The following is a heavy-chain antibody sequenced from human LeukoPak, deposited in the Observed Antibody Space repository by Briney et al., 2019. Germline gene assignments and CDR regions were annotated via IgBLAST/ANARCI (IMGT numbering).Heavy chain of an antibody. V-gene: IGHV4-59*01. CDR2: IYYSGST. Sequence: SETLSLTCAVYGGSFSGYYWSWIRQPPGKGLEWIGYIYYSGSTNYNPSLKSRVTISVDTSKNQFSLKLSSVTAADTAVYYCARDRSAMVTWGQGTLVTVSS. D-gene: IGHD2-2*01. CDR1: GGSFSGYY. J-gene: IGHJ5*02. CDR3: ARDRSAMVT.